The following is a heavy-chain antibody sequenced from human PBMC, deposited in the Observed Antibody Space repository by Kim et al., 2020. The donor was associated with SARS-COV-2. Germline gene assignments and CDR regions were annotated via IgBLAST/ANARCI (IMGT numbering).Heavy chain of an antibody. V-gene: IGHV5-51*01. CDR1: GYNLTNYW. CDR2: IYSGDSDT. D-gene: IGHD3-10*01. Sequence: GESLKISCKGPGYNLTNYWIGWVRQIPGKGLEWMGIIYSGDSDTRYSPSFQGQVLISADKSISTASLQWSTLRASDTAMYYCARGTEPVGDNFDYWGQGTLVTGSS. CDR3: ARGTEPVGDNFDY. J-gene: IGHJ4*02.